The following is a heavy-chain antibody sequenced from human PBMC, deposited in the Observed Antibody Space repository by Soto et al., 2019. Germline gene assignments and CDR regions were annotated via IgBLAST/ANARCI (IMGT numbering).Heavy chain of an antibody. D-gene: IGHD2-8*01. J-gene: IGHJ6*02. CDR3: ARGMMVDAISYYYGMDV. CDR1: GYTFTGYY. CDR2: INPNSGGT. V-gene: IGHV1-2*04. Sequence: GASVKVSCKASGYTFTGYYMHWVRQAPGQGLEWMGWINPNSGGTNYAQKFQDWVTMTRDTSISTAYMELSRLRSDDTAVYYCARGMMVDAISYYYGMDVWGQGTTVTVSS.